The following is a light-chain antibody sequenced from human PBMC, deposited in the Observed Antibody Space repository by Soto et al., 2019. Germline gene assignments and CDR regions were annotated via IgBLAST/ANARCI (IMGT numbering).Light chain of an antibody. CDR3: QHDNSYSEA. V-gene: IGKV1-17*03. Sequence: DIQMTQSPSAMSASVGDRFSISCRASQVISNYLAWFQQKPGKVPKRLIYKASTLKSGVPSRFSGSGSGTEFALTISSLQPDDFATYYCQHDNSYSEAFGQGTKVEIK. CDR1: QVISNY. CDR2: KAS. J-gene: IGKJ1*01.